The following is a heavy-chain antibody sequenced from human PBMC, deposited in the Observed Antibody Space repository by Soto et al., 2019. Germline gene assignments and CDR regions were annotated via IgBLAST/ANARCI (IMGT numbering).Heavy chain of an antibody. D-gene: IGHD1-1*01. CDR2: MYYSGST. Sequence: SETLSLTCTISGDSISISSYYWAWIRQPPGKGLEWIGSMYYSGSTYNNPSLKSRVTISVDTSKNQFYLMLSSVTAADTAVYYCTTTSYWGQGTLVTVSS. CDR1: GDSISISSYY. V-gene: IGHV4-39*01. CDR3: TTTSY. J-gene: IGHJ4*02.